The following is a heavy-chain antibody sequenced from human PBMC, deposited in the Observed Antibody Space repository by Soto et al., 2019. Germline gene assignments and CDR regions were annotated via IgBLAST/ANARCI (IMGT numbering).Heavy chain of an antibody. J-gene: IGHJ4*02. CDR2: ISPSGGTT. Sequence: EVQLLESGGALVQPGGSLRLSCAVSGFTFSSYAMSWVRQAPGKGLEWVSVISPSGGTTYYADSVKGRFTLSRDNSRNTLYLQLDTLRAEDTAVYYCAKGGAPGNHYYGSGYVYWTDSWGQGTLVTVSS. V-gene: IGHV3-23*01. CDR3: AKGGAPGNHYYGSGYVYWTDS. D-gene: IGHD3-10*01. CDR1: GFTFSSYA.